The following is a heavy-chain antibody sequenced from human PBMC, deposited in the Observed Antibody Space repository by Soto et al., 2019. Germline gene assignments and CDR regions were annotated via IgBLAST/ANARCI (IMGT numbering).Heavy chain of an antibody. CDR1: GYTFTSYG. Sequence: QVQLVQSGAEVKKPGASVKVSCKASGYTFTSYGISWVRQAPGQGLEWMGWISAYNGNTNYAQKFQGRVTITADKSTSTAYMELSSLRSEDTAVYYCASREGAAAGTYYYYGMDVWGQGTTVTVSS. D-gene: IGHD6-13*01. CDR2: ISAYNGNT. V-gene: IGHV1-18*04. J-gene: IGHJ6*02. CDR3: ASREGAAAGTYYYYGMDV.